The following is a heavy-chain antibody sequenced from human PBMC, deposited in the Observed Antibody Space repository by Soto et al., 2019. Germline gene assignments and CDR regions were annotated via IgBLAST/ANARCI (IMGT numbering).Heavy chain of an antibody. CDR3: AREGGYCSSTSCYI. V-gene: IGHV4-39*02. J-gene: IGHJ4*02. CDR1: GGSISSSSYY. D-gene: IGHD2-2*02. CDR2: IYYSGST. Sequence: QLQLQESGPGLVKPSETLSLTCTVSGGSISSSSYYWGWIRQPPGKGLEWIGSIYYSGSTYYNPSLKSRVTISVDKSKNQFSLKLSSVTAADTAVYYCAREGGYCSSTSCYIWGQGTLVTVSS.